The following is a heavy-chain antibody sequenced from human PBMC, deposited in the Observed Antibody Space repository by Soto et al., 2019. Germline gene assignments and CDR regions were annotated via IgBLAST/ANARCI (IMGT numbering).Heavy chain of an antibody. D-gene: IGHD3-10*01. CDR1: GVSLTSGNW. Sequence: ASETLSLTCAVSGVSLTSGNWWTWVRQSPQRGLEYIGEIFHDGTANYYPSFERRVAMSVDTSRNQFSLKLTSVTAADTAVYFCARLVYDTRLNYMYFDLWGPGTLVTVSS. V-gene: IGHV4-4*02. CDR2: IFHDGTA. CDR3: ARLVYDTRLNYMYFDL. J-gene: IGHJ4*02.